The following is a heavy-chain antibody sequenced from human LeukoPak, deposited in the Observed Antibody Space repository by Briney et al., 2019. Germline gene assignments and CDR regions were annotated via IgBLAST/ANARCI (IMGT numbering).Heavy chain of an antibody. CDR1: GFTFSDYY. D-gene: IGHD3-22*01. V-gene: IGHV3-11*01. CDR3: AKSRGGRYYYDSSGYYYVH. J-gene: IGHJ4*02. Sequence: GGSLRLSCAASGFTFSDYYVSWIRQAPGKGLEWVSYISSSGSTIYYADSVKGRFTISRDNAKNSLYLQMNSLRAEDTAVYYCAKSRGGRYYYDSSGYYYVHWGQGTLVTVSS. CDR2: ISSSGSTI.